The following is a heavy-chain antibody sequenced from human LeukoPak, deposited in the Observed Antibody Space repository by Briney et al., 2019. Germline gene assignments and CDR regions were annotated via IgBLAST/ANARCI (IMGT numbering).Heavy chain of an antibody. Sequence: ASVKVSCKASGYTFTGYYMHWVRQAPGQGLEWMGWINPNSGGTNYAQKFQGRVTMTRDTSISTAYMELSRLRSDDTAVYYCARESGDYYDSSGYYYEWGQGTLVTVSS. J-gene: IGHJ4*02. D-gene: IGHD3-22*01. CDR1: GYTFTGYY. V-gene: IGHV1-2*02. CDR3: ARESGDYYDSSGYYYE. CDR2: INPNSGGT.